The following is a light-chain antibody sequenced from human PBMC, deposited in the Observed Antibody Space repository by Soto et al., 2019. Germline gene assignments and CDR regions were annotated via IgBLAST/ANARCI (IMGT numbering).Light chain of an antibody. CDR1: SSNIGSNT. V-gene: IGLV1-44*01. J-gene: IGLJ1*01. Sequence: QSVLTQPPSASGTPGQRVTISCSGSSSNIGSNTVNWYQQLPGTAHKLLIYSNNQRPSGVPDRFSGSKSVTSASLAISGLQSEDEADYYCAAWDDSLNGYVFGTGTKLTVL. CDR2: SNN. CDR3: AAWDDSLNGYV.